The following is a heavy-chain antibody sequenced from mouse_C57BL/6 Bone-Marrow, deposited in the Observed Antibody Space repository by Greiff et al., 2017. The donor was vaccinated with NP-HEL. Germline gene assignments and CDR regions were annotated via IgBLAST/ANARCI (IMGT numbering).Heavy chain of an antibody. Sequence: EVQVVESEGGLVQPGSSMKLSCTASGFTFSDYYMAWVRQVPEKGLEWVANINNDGSSTYYLDSLKSRFIISRDNAKNILYLQMSSLKSEDTATYYCARDNGYPHWDAMDYWGQGTSVTVSS. CDR2: INNDGSST. CDR3: ARDNGYPHWDAMDY. V-gene: IGHV5-16*01. CDR1: GFTFSDYY. D-gene: IGHD2-2*01. J-gene: IGHJ4*01.